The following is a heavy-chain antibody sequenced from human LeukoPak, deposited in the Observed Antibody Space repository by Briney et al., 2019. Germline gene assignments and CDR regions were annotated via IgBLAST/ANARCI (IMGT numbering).Heavy chain of an antibody. CDR3: AGGGLDYGDYPVDY. CDR1: GFTFCSYS. CDR2: ISSSSRYI. Sequence: PGGSLRLSCAASGFTFCSYSMNWVRQAPGKGLEWVSSISSSSRYIYYADSVKGRLTIYRDNAKNSMYMQINSLRAEDTAVYYCAGGGLDYGDYPVDYWGQGTLVTVSS. D-gene: IGHD4-17*01. J-gene: IGHJ4*02. V-gene: IGHV3-21*01.